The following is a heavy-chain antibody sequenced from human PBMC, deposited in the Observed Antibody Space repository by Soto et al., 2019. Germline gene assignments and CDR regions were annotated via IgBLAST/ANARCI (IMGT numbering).Heavy chain of an antibody. CDR3: ARSRFVVGVTEDYYGMDV. CDR2: VIPLFRTA. J-gene: IGHJ6*02. D-gene: IGHD2-15*01. V-gene: IGHV1-69*12. Sequence: QVQLVQSGAEVKKPGSSVKVSCKSSGGTFSNSPISWVRQAPGQGLEWMGGVIPLFRTANYAQKFQGRVTITADESTNTAYMELRSLRYGDTAVYYCARSRFVVGVTEDYYGMDVWGQGTTVTVAS. CDR1: GGTFSNSP.